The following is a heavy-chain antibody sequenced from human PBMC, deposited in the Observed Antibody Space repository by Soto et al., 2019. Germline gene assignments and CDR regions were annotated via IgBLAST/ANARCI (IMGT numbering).Heavy chain of an antibody. CDR1: RFTFSSLA. CDR3: AKDAATTVTTRWAFDI. Sequence: GGSLRLSCAASRFTFSSLAMSWVRQAPGKGLEWVPVISASGSSTYYADSVKGRFTISRDNSKNTLYLQMNSLRAEDTAVYYCAKDAATTVTTRWAFDIWGQGTMVTVSS. J-gene: IGHJ3*02. D-gene: IGHD4-17*01. V-gene: IGHV3-23*01. CDR2: ISASGSST.